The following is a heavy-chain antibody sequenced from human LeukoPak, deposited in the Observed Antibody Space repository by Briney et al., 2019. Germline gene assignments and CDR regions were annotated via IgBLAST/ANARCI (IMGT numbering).Heavy chain of an antibody. D-gene: IGHD2-2*01. Sequence: GGSLRLSCAASGFTFDSYTMHWVRQRPGKGLEWVSLVNWDGGSTFYADSVKGRFTISRDNTKNSLYLQMNSLRTEDTALYYCARDVGCSSTTCYFDYWGQGTLVTVSS. CDR3: ARDVGCSSTTCYFDY. V-gene: IGHV3-43*01. CDR2: VNWDGGST. CDR1: GFTFDSYT. J-gene: IGHJ4*02.